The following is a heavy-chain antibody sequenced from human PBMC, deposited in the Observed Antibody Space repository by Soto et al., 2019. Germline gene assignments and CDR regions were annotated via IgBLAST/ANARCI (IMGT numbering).Heavy chain of an antibody. CDR2: ISWNSGHI. CDR3: VKRQHSSWYYFGN. J-gene: IGHJ4*02. D-gene: IGHD6-13*01. CDR1: GFTSHNYA. Sequence: EVQLVESGGGLVQPGRSLRLSCAVSGFTSHNYAMHWVRQAPGKGLEWVSCISWNSGHIAYADSVKGRVTISRDNTKNYLYLEMSSLRPEDTALYYCVKRQHSSWYYFGNWGQGTLVTVSS. V-gene: IGHV3-9*02.